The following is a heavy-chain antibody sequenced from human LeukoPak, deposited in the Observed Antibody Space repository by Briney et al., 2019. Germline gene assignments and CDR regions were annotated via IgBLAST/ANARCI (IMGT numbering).Heavy chain of an antibody. J-gene: IGHJ3*02. CDR3: ATDHGI. V-gene: IGHV3-23*01. Sequence: GGSLRLSCTASGFTYNTYPMSWVRQAPGKGLEWVSAISGSGGDTYYAGSVKGRFTISRDNSKSTLYLQMNILRAEDTGVYYCATDHGIWGQGTMVTVSS. CDR1: GFTYNTYP. CDR2: ISGSGGDT.